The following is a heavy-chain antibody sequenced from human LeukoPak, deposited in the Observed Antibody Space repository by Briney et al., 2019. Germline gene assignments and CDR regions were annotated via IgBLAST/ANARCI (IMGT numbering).Heavy chain of an antibody. CDR3: ARGYYGQALDI. CDR2: IRSDGSIT. D-gene: IGHD3-10*01. Sequence: GGSLRLSCAASGFTFSGYWMHWVREAPGKGLAWVSVIRSDGSITTYADSVKGRFTISRDNAKNTLYLQMNSLRAEDTAVYYCARGYYGQALDIWGQGTMVTVSS. CDR1: GFTFSGYW. J-gene: IGHJ3*02. V-gene: IGHV3-74*01.